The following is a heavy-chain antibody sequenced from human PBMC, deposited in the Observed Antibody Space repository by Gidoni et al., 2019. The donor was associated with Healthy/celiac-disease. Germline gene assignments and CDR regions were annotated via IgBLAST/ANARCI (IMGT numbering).Heavy chain of an antibody. J-gene: IGHJ4*02. CDR2: IYYSGST. V-gene: IGHV4-59*01. Sequence: QVQLQESGPGLVKPSETLSLTCTVSGGSISSYYWSWIRQPPGKGLEWIGYIYYSGSTNYNPSLKSRVTISVDTSKNQFSLKLSSVTAADTAVYYCARSNYGDLLDYWGQGTLVTVSS. CDR3: ARSNYGDLLDY. D-gene: IGHD4-17*01. CDR1: GGSISSYY.